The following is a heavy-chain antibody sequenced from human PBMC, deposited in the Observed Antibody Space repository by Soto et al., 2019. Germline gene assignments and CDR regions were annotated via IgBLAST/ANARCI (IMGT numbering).Heavy chain of an antibody. Sequence: ASVKVSCKASGYTFTSYGISWVRQAPGQGLEWMGWISAYNGNTNYAQKLQGRVTMTTDTSTSTAYMELRSLRSDDTAVYYCARNQQTYGSGSQKIDYWGQGTLVTVSS. J-gene: IGHJ4*02. CDR2: ISAYNGNT. CDR3: ARNQQTYGSGSQKIDY. V-gene: IGHV1-18*01. D-gene: IGHD3-10*01. CDR1: GYTFTSYG.